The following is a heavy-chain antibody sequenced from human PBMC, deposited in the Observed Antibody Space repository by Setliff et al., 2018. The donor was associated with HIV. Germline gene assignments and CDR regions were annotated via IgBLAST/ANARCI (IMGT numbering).Heavy chain of an antibody. CDR3: ARGGVCTSTSCGGNYYYGMDV. CDR1: GGPFSIYA. Sequence: SVKVSCKASGGPFSIYAISWVRQAPGQGLEWMGGIIPILGMSIYAQKFQGRVTITADESTSTAYMELSSLRSDDTAVYYCARGGVCTSTSCGGNYYYGMDVWGQGTTVTVSS. CDR2: IIPILGMS. J-gene: IGHJ6*02. D-gene: IGHD2-2*01. V-gene: IGHV1-69*10.